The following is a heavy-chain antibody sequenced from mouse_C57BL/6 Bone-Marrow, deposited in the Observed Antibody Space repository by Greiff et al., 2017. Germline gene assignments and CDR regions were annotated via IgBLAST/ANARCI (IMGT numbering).Heavy chain of an antibody. Sequence: QVQLQQSGAELVRPGASVTLSCKASGYTFTDYEMHWVKQTPVHGLEWIGAIDPETGGTAYNQKFKGKAILTADKSSSTAYLELRSLTSEDSAGDYCTREGMNTVVAHGYFDVWGTGTTVTVSS. CDR3: TREGMNTVVAHGYFDV. V-gene: IGHV1-15*01. J-gene: IGHJ1*03. D-gene: IGHD1-1*01. CDR2: IDPETGGT. CDR1: GYTFTDYE.